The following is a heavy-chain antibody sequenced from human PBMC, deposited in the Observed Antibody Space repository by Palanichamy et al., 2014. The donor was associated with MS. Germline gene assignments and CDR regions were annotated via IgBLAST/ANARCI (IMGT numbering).Heavy chain of an antibody. D-gene: IGHD5-24*01. V-gene: IGHV3-21*01. Sequence: EVQLVESGGGLVKPGGSLRLSCAASGFTFSSYSMNWVRQAPGKGLEWVSSISSSSSYIYYADSVKGRFTISRDNAKNSPYLQMNSLRAEDTAVYYCAREGDGYNSYNWGQGTQVTVSS. J-gene: IGHJ4*02. CDR3: AREGDGYNSYN. CDR2: ISSSSSYI. CDR1: GFTFSSYS.